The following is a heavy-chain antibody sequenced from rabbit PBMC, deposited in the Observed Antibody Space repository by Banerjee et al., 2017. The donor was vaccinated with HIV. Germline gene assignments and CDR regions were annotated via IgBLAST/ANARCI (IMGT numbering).Heavy chain of an antibody. Sequence: QSLEESGGDLVKPGASLTLTCTASGFSFSSSYWMCWVRQAPGKGLEWIACIYAGIIGSTYYASWAKGRFTISKTSSTTVTLQMTSLTAADTATYFCARDGAGSTDYTYFDLWGPGTLVTVS. D-gene: IGHD8-1*01. CDR1: GFSFSSSYW. CDR3: ARDGAGSTDYTYFDL. V-gene: IGHV1S40*01. J-gene: IGHJ4*01. CDR2: IYAGIIGST.